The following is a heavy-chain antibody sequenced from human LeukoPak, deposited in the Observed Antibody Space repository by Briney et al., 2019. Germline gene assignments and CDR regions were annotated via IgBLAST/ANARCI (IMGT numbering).Heavy chain of an antibody. Sequence: ASVKVSCKASGYTFTSYDINWVRQAPGQGPEWMGGIIPMLRTPNYAQKFQGRVTITTDEATNTAYMELNSLRSEDTAVYYCARAPSGITTRRTDNWFDSWGQGTLVTVSS. CDR3: ARAPSGITTRRTDNWFDS. J-gene: IGHJ5*01. CDR1: GYTFTSYD. CDR2: IIPMLRTP. V-gene: IGHV1-69*05. D-gene: IGHD6-6*01.